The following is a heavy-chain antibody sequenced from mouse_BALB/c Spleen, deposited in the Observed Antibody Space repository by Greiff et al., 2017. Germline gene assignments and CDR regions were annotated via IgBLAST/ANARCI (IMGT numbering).Heavy chain of an antibody. CDR2: ISYSGST. D-gene: IGHD4-1*01. V-gene: IGHV3-8*02. Sequence: EVMLVESGPSLVKPSPTLSLTCSVTGDSFTSGYRNWIRKFPGNKLEYIGYISYSGSTSYNPPLKSRISITRANSTNKYYLQLNSVTTEDTATYYCESNWDKFAYWGQGTLVTVSA. J-gene: IGHJ3*01. CDR3: ESNWDKFAY. CDR1: GDSFTSGY.